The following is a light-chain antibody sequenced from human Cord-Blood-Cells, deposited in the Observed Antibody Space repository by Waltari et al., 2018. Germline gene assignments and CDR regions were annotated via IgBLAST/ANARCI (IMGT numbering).Light chain of an antibody. Sequence: SYVLTQPPSPSVAPGQTARITCGGNNIGRNSAPRDQQKPGQAPVLVVYDDSDRPSGIPERFSGSNSGNTATLTISRVEAGDEADYYCQVWDSSSDHWVFGGGTKLTVL. CDR1: NIGRNS. CDR2: DDS. CDR3: QVWDSSSDHWV. V-gene: IGLV3-21*02. J-gene: IGLJ3*02.